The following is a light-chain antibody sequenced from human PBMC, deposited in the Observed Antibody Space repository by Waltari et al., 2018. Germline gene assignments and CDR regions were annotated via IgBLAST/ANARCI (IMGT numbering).Light chain of an antibody. CDR1: SSDVGLYNL. Sequence: PALTKPAPGSGSPGQPTTIPGLGPSSDVGLYNLVPWYQQHPGKGPKLMIYEVTKRPSGVSNRFSGSKSGNTASLTISGLQAEDEAEYYCCSYAGSKFYVFGTGTKVTVL. V-gene: IGLV2-23*02. CDR2: EVT. J-gene: IGLJ1*01. CDR3: CSYAGSKFYV.